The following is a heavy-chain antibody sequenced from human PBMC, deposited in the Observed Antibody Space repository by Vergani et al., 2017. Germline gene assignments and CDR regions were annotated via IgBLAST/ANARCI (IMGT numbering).Heavy chain of an antibody. CDR2: IWYDGSNK. CDR1: GCTFSSHG. D-gene: IGHD1-1*01. CDR3: ARGGNEKRLDS. V-gene: IGHV3-33*01. Sequence: QVQLVESEGGVVQPGRSLTLSCVASGCTFSSHGMHWVRQAPGKGLEWVAVIWYDGSNKYYGDSVKGRFTISRDNSKNTLYLQMTSLRVEDTAVYYCARGGNEKRLDSWGQGTLVTVSS. J-gene: IGHJ5*01.